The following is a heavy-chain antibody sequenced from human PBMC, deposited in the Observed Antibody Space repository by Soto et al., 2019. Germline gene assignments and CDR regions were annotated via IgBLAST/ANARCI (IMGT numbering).Heavy chain of an antibody. V-gene: IGHV4-30-4*01. Sequence: QVRLQESGPKLVRPSQTLSLTCSVSGVSINRGDYYWSWIRQSPGRGLEWIGSIYYNGDTHYNPALGSRVTMSVDTLKNQFFLDLHSVVAADSAVYFCAREGGDFVQVPYYWGQGTLITVSS. CDR3: AREGGDFVQVPYY. CDR2: IYYNGDT. D-gene: IGHD3-3*01. CDR1: GVSINRGDYY. J-gene: IGHJ4*02.